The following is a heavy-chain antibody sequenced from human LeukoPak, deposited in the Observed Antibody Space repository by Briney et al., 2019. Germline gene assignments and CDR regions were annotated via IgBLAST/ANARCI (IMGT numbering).Heavy chain of an antibody. D-gene: IGHD3-16*01. CDR3: ARRRMLGVSGGCCWFDP. J-gene: IGHJ5*02. V-gene: IGHV4-4*09. CDR2: IHPSGST. Sequence: PSETLSLTCTVSGDSISSYYWSWIRQPPGKGLEWIGYIHPSGSTNYNPSLKSRVTISVDTSKNQFSLKLSSVTAADPAVYYCARRRMLGVSGGCCWFDPWGQGTLVTVSS. CDR1: GDSISSYY.